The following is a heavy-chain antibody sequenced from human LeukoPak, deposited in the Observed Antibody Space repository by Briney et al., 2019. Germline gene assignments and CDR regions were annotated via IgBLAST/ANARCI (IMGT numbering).Heavy chain of an antibody. Sequence: SETLSLTCTVSGGSISGHYWSWIRQPPAKGLEWVGYVYYSGETNYNPSLKSRVTISVDASKNQFSLKLTSVTAADTAVYYCARLQGYSTAIFDYWPQGILVSVSS. CDR2: VYYSGET. CDR3: ARLQGYSTAIFDY. J-gene: IGHJ4*02. CDR1: GGSISGHY. V-gene: IGHV4-59*11. D-gene: IGHD3-22*01.